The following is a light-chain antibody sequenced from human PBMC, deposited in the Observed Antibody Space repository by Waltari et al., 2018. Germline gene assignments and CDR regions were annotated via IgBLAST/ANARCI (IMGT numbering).Light chain of an antibody. V-gene: IGKV3-20*01. CDR2: GTF. Sequence: IVLTQSPGTLSLSPGERAPLSCRASQSVATNYLAWYQQRPGQAPSLLIYGTFNRATGIPDRFSGSGSGTDFTLRITRLEPEDSAIYYCQQYSSASLTFGGGTKMEI. CDR1: QSVATNY. J-gene: IGKJ4*01. CDR3: QQYSSASLT.